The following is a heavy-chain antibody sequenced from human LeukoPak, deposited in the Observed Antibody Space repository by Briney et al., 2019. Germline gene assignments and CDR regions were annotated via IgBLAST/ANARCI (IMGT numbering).Heavy chain of an antibody. CDR2: IIPILGIA. CDR3: ARGSNYYGSGTLYYFDY. D-gene: IGHD3-10*01. CDR1: GGTFSSYA. Sequence: SVKVSCKASGGTFSSYAISWVRQAPGQGLAWMGRIIPILGIANYAQKFQGRVTITADKSTSTAYMELSSLRSEDTAVYYCARGSNYYGSGTLYYFDYWGQGTLATVSS. V-gene: IGHV1-69*04. J-gene: IGHJ4*02.